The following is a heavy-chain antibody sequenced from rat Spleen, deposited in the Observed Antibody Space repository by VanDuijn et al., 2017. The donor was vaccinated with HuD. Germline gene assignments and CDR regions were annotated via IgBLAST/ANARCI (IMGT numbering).Heavy chain of an antibody. D-gene: IGHD5-1*01. CDR1: GFSLTSYN. J-gene: IGHJ2*01. V-gene: IGHV2-15*01. CDR2: IWRGGST. Sequence: QVQLMESGPDLVQPSQTLSLTCTVSGFSLTSYNVHWVRQPPGKGLEWVGAIWRGGSTDYNSTLKSRLSISRDTSKSQVFLKMNSLQTEDTAMYFCARKVGRWRDYFDYWGQGVMVTVSS. CDR3: ARKVGRWRDYFDY.